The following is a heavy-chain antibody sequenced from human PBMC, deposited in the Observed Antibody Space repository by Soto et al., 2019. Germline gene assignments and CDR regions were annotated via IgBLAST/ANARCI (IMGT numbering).Heavy chain of an antibody. V-gene: IGHV1-69*02. CDR1: GGTFSSYT. CDR2: IIPILGIA. CDR3: ASISGYDTSDYYYYCGMDV. D-gene: IGHD5-12*01. Sequence: QVKLVQSGAEVKKPGSSVKVSCKASGGTFSSYTLSCVRQAPGQGLEWMGRIIPILGIANYAQKFHGRVTITADQSTSTAYMELSSLRSEDTAVYYCASISGYDTSDYYYYCGMDVWGQGTTVTVSS. J-gene: IGHJ6*02.